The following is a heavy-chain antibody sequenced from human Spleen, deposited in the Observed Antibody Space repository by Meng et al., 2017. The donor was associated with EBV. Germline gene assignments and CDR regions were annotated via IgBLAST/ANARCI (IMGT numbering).Heavy chain of an antibody. CDR1: EFTFSRYW. J-gene: IGHJ5*01. D-gene: IGHD1-14*01. CDR2: INEYGSIT. CDR3: SRDLAGSDDS. V-gene: IGHV3-74*01. Sequence: LVGAGGALVQPGGSLRVSCEVSEFTFSRYWMHWVRQVPGEGLVWVSRINEYGSITNYADSVKGRFTISRDNAKNTLYLQMNSLRAEDTGLYFCSRDLAGSDDSWGQGTLVTVSS.